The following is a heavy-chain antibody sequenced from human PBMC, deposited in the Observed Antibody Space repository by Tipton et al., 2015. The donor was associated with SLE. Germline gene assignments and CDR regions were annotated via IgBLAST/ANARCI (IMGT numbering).Heavy chain of an antibody. CDR2: IYYSGST. J-gene: IGHJ6*03. V-gene: IGHV4-39*07. D-gene: IGHD6-19*01. Sequence: TLSLTCTVSGGSISSSSYYWGWIRQPPGKGLEWIGRIYYSGSTNYNPSLKSRVTISVDTSKNQFSLKLSSVTAADTAVYYCAAGAPKGYYYYYMDVWGKGTTVTVSS. CDR3: AAGAPKGYYYYYMDV. CDR1: GGSISSSSYY.